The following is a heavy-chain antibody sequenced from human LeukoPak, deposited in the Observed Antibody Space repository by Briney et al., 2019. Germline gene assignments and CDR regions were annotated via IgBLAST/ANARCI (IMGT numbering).Heavy chain of an antibody. CDR2: INPNSGGT. D-gene: IGHD6-19*01. CDR3: AAYSSGWQGDAFDI. CDR1: GYTFTCYY. J-gene: IGHJ3*02. Sequence: GASVKVSCKASGYTFTCYYMHWVRQAPGQGLEWMGWINPNSGGTNYAQKFQGRVTMTRDTSISTAYMELSRLRSDDTAVYYCAAYSSGWQGDAFDIWGQGTMVTVSS. V-gene: IGHV1-2*02.